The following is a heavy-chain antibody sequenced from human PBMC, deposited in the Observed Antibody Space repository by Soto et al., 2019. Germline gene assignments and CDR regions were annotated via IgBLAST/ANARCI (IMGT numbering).Heavy chain of an antibody. CDR2: MNPNSGNT. J-gene: IGHJ4*02. V-gene: IGHV1-8*01. D-gene: IGHD3-22*01. CDR3: ARGPLGHYYDSSGYYQPAHY. Sequence: QVQLVQSGAEVKKPGASVKVSCKASGYTFTSYDINWVRQATGQGLEWMGWMNPNSGNTGYAQKFQGRVTMTRNTSISTAYMELSSLRSEDTAVYYCARGPLGHYYDSSGYYQPAHYWGQGTLVTVSS. CDR1: GYTFTSYD.